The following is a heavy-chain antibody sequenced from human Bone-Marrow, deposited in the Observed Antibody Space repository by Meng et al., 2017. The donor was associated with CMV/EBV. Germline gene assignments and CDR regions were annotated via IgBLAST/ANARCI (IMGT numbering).Heavy chain of an antibody. V-gene: IGHV1-69*05. CDR2: FIPIFGTA. J-gene: IGHJ4*02. CDR3: ASTARYCNSTSCDLGY. Sequence: SVKVACKASGGTFSSDAISWVRQAPGQGLEWMGGFIPIFGTANYAQKFQGRVTITTDESTSTAYMELSSLRSEDTAVYYCASTARYCNSTSCDLGYWGQRTLVTVSS. CDR1: GGTFSSDA. D-gene: IGHD2-2*01.